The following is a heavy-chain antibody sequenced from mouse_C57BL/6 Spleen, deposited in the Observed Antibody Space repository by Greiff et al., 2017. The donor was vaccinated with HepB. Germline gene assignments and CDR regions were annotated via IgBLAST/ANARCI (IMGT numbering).Heavy chain of an antibody. CDR2: IYPGSGST. D-gene: IGHD1-1*01. CDR3: ARADYYGSSPHYYYAMDY. V-gene: IGHV1-55*01. CDR1: GYTFTSYW. J-gene: IGHJ4*01. Sequence: QVQLKQPGAELVKPGASVKMSCKASGYTFTSYWITWVKQRPGQGLEWIGDIYPGSGSTNYNEKFKSKATLTVDTSSSTAYMQLSSLTSEDSAVYYCARADYYGSSPHYYYAMDYWGQGTSVTVSS.